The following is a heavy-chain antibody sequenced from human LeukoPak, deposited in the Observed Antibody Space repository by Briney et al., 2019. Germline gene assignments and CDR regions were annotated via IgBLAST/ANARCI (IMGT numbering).Heavy chain of an antibody. J-gene: IGHJ3*02. CDR1: GGSISSGGYY. D-gene: IGHD2-15*01. CDR2: IYHSGST. CDR3: ARSYCGGGSCGAFDI. Sequence: SQTLSLTCTVSGGSISSGGYYWSWIRQPPGKGLEWIGEIYHSGSTNYNPSLKSRVTISVDTSKHQFSLRLSSVTAADTAVYYCARSYCGGGSCGAFDIWGQGTMVTVSS. V-gene: IGHV4-61*08.